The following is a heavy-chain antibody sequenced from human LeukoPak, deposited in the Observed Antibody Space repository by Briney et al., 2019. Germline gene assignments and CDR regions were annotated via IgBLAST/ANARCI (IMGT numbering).Heavy chain of an antibody. CDR2: ISDSGYST. CDR1: GFTFSSYA. V-gene: IGHV3-23*01. Sequence: GGSLRLSCAASGFTFSSYAMSWVRQAPGKGLEWVSTISDSGYSTYYADSVKGRFTISRDNSRNTLYLEMNSLRAEDTAVYYCTKWSGFGNDWGQGTLVTVSS. J-gene: IGHJ4*02. CDR3: TKWSGFGND. D-gene: IGHD3-10*01.